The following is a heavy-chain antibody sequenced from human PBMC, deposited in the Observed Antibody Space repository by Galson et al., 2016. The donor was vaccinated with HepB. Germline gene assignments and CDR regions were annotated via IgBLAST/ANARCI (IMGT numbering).Heavy chain of an antibody. CDR1: GFTFGDYG. CDR3: ARDRPPGGPIAARPGVIEY. V-gene: IGHV3-49*04. CDR2: IGSKAYGGTS. Sequence: SLRLSCATSGFTFGDYGMSWVRQAPGKGLEWVSFIGSKAYGGTSEYAASVKGRFTISRDDSKSIAYLQMNSLIMEDTAVYYCARDRPPGGPIAARPGVIEYWGQGILVTVSS. D-gene: IGHD6-6*01. J-gene: IGHJ4*02.